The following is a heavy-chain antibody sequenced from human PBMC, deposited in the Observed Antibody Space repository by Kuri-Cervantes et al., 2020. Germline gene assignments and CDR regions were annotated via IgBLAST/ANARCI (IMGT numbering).Heavy chain of an antibody. J-gene: IGHJ6*02. CDR2: ISAYNGNT. CDR1: GYTFTSYG. D-gene: IGHD3-3*01. CDR3: VRDLVITIFGVVIPAYYGMDV. Sequence: ASVKVSCKASGYTFTSYGISWVRQALGQGLEWMGWISAYNGNTNYAQKLQGRVTMTTDTSTSTAYMELRSLRSDDTAVYYCVRDLVITIFGVVIPAYYGMDVWGQGTTVTVSS. V-gene: IGHV1-18*01.